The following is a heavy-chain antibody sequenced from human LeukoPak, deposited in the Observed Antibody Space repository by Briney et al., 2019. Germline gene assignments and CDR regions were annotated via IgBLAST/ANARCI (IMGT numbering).Heavy chain of an antibody. Sequence: PSETLSLTCAVSGGSISSYYWSWIRQPPGKGLEWIGYIYYSGSTNYNPSLKSRVTISVDTSKNQFSLKLSSVTAADTAVYYCARAPDDYSNYAKRRVGWFDPWGQGTLVTVSS. CDR2: IYYSGST. D-gene: IGHD4-11*01. V-gene: IGHV4-59*01. CDR3: ARAPDDYSNYAKRRVGWFDP. J-gene: IGHJ5*02. CDR1: GGSISSYY.